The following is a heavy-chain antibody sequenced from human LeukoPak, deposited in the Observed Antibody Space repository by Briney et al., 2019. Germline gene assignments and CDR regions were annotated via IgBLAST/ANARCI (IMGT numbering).Heavy chain of an antibody. CDR1: GFSSSSYW. V-gene: IGHV3-7*01. CDR2: IKQDGSEK. Sequence: GGSLRLSCAASGFSSSSYWMSWVREAPGKGLGWVANIKQDGSEKYYVDYVKGRFTISRDNAKHSLYLQMNSLRAEDTAVYYCARDSGYCSGGSCYGLFDYWGQGTLVTVPS. D-gene: IGHD2-15*01. CDR3: ARDSGYCSGGSCYGLFDY. J-gene: IGHJ4*02.